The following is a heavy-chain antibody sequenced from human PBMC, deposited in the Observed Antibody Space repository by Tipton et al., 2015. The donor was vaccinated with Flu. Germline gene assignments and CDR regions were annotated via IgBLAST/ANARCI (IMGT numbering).Heavy chain of an antibody. CDR1: GFSLDSSIVG. CDR3: AHSHGAIAAGNYFDF. J-gene: IGHJ4*02. CDR2: IYWDDDK. V-gene: IGHV2-5*02. D-gene: IGHD6-6*01. Sequence: LVKPTQTLTLTCTFSGFSLDSSIVGVGWIRQPPGKALEWLALIYWDDDKRYNPSLQNRLTITMGTSTNQAVLTLTNVDPVDTATYYCAHSHGAIAAGNYFDFWGPGALVTVSS.